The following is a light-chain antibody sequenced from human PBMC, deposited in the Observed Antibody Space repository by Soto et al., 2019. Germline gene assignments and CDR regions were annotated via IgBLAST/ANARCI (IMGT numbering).Light chain of an antibody. CDR3: QQSYSTHKT. Sequence: DIQMTQSPSSLSASVGDRVTITCRASQTISSFLNWYQHKPGKAPKLLIYAASSLQSGVPSRLRGSRSGTDFTLTISSLQPEDFATYYCQQSYSTHKTFGQGTKVEIK. J-gene: IGKJ1*01. CDR1: QTISSF. CDR2: AAS. V-gene: IGKV1-39*01.